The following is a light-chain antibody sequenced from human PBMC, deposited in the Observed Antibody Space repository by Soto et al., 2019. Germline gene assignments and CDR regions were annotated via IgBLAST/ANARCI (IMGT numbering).Light chain of an antibody. CDR1: SSNIGGNT. CDR3: AAWDDSLNGVL. J-gene: IGLJ2*01. Sequence: QSVLTQPPSASGTPGQRVTISCSGSSSNIGGNTVTWYQHLPRTAPKLLIYNNNQRPSGVPDRFSGSKSGTSASLAISGLQSEDEADYYCAAWDDSLNGVLVGGGTKLTVL. CDR2: NNN. V-gene: IGLV1-44*01.